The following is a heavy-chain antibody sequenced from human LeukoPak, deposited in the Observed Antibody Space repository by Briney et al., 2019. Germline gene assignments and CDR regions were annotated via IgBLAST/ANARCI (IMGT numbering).Heavy chain of an antibody. J-gene: IGHJ5*02. CDR3: ARDSPRIS. CDR2: IYSGGNT. CDR1: GFTVSTNY. V-gene: IGHV3-66*01. Sequence: GGSLRLSCAASGFTVSTNYMSWVRQAPGKRLEWVSIIYSGGNTYYADSVKGRFTISRDNSKSTLYLQMNSLRAEDTAVYYCARDSPRISWGQGTLVTVSS.